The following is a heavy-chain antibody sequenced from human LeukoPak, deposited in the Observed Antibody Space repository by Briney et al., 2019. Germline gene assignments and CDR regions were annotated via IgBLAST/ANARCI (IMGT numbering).Heavy chain of an antibody. J-gene: IGHJ3*01. CDR2: IYYSGST. Sequence: SETLSLTCAVSGGSISSGGYSWSWIRQPPGKGLEWIGYIYYSGSTYYNPSLKSRVTISVDTSKNQFSLKLSSVTAADTAVYYCARVSVRAFGEVIKNRSAFDLWGQGTMVTVSS. CDR3: ARVSVRAFGEVIKNRSAFDL. CDR1: GGSISSGGYS. V-gene: IGHV4-30-4*07. D-gene: IGHD3-16*02.